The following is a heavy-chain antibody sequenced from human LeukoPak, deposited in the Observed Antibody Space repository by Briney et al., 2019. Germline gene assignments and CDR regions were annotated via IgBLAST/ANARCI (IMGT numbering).Heavy chain of an antibody. CDR1: GGTFSSYA. Sequence: SVKVSCKASGGTFSSYAISWVRQAPGQGLEWMGGIIPIFGTANYAQKFQGRVTITADESTSTAYMELSSLRSEDTAVYYCAGVRNFWSGSYFDYWGQGTLVTVSS. V-gene: IGHV1-69*13. CDR3: AGVRNFWSGSYFDY. CDR2: IIPIFGTA. J-gene: IGHJ4*02. D-gene: IGHD3-3*01.